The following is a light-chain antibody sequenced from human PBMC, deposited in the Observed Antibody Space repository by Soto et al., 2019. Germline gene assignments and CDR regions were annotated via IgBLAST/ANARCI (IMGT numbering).Light chain of an antibody. CDR2: DAS. J-gene: IGKJ4*01. V-gene: IGKV3-11*01. CDR3: QQRSNWLT. CDR1: QSVSSD. Sequence: EIVLTQSPATLSLSPGERSTLSCRASQSVSSDLAWYQQKPGQAPRLLIYDASNRATGIPARFSGSGSGTDFTLTISSLEPEDFAVYYCQQRSNWLTFGLLTKGEIK.